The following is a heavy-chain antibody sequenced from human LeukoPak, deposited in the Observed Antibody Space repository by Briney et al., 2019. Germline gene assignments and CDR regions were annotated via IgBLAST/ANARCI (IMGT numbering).Heavy chain of an antibody. D-gene: IGHD3-3*01. J-gene: IGHJ6*03. Sequence: SETLSLTCAVYGGSFSGYYWSWIRQPPGKGLEWIGEINHSGSTNYNPSLKSRVTISVDTSKNQFSLKLSSVTAADTAVYYCARDSGPRITIFGVALNYYMDVWGKGTTVTVSS. CDR3: ARDSGPRITIFGVALNYYMDV. V-gene: IGHV4-34*01. CDR1: GGSFSGYY. CDR2: INHSGST.